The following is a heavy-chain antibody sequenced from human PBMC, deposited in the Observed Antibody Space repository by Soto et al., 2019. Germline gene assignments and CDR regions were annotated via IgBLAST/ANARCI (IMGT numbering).Heavy chain of an antibody. CDR2: IYYSGST. CDR1: GGSISSGGYY. Sequence: SETLSLTCTVSGGSISSGGYYWSWIRQHPGKGLEWIGYIYYSGSTYYNPSLKSRVTISVDTSKNQFSLKLSSVTAADTAVYYCARDARAVAGLDYWGQGTLVTVSS. CDR3: ARDARAVAGLDY. J-gene: IGHJ4*02. V-gene: IGHV4-31*03. D-gene: IGHD6-19*01.